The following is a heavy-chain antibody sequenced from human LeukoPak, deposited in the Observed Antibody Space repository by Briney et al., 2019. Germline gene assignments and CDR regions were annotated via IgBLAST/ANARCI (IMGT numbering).Heavy chain of an antibody. J-gene: IGHJ4*02. CDR1: GFTFSSYS. CDR3: AKDKKGAGPYIFDY. D-gene: IGHD1-26*01. Sequence: PGGSLRLSCAASGFTFSSYSMNWVRQAPGKGLEWVSSISSSSSYIYYVDSVKGRFTISRDNAKNSLYLQMNSLRAEDTALYYCAKDKKGAGPYIFDYWGQGTLVTVSS. V-gene: IGHV3-21*04. CDR2: ISSSSSYI.